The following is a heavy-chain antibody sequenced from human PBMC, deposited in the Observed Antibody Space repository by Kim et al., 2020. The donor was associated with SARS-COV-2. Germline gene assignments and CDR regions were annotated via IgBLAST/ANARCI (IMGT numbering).Heavy chain of an antibody. CDR2: IKSKTDGGTT. CDR1: GFTFSNAW. J-gene: IGHJ4*02. Sequence: GGSLRLSCAVSGFTFSNAWMSWVRQAPGKGLEWVGRIKSKTDGGTTDYAAPVKGRFTISRDDSKNTLYLQMNSLKTGNTAVYYCTTEPIFNYFDYWGQGTLLTVSS. D-gene: IGHD2-21*01. CDR3: TTEPIFNYFDY. V-gene: IGHV3-15*01.